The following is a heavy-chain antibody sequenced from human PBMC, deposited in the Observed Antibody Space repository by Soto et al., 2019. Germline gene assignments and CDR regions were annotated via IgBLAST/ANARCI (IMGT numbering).Heavy chain of an antibody. CDR2: ISGSGGST. J-gene: IGHJ6*02. CDR3: AKGGGVRGVIIYYYYYGMDV. Sequence: PGGSLRLSCAASGFTFSSYAMSWVRQAPGKGLEWVSAISGSGGSTYYADSVKGRFTISRDNSKNTLYLQMNSLRAEDTAVYYCAKGGGVRGVIIYYYYYGMDVWGQGTTVTVSS. V-gene: IGHV3-23*01. D-gene: IGHD3-10*01. CDR1: GFTFSSYA.